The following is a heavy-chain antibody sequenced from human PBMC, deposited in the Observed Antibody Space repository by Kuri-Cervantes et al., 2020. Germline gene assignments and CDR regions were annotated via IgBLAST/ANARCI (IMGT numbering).Heavy chain of an antibody. J-gene: IGHJ3*02. V-gene: IGHV3-9*01. Sequence: SLKISCAASGFTFDDYAMHWVRQAPGKGLEWVSGISWNSGSIGYADSVKGRFTISRDNAKNSLYLQMNSLRAEDTALYYCARDSDLDAFDIWGQGTMVTVSS. CDR2: ISWNSGSI. CDR1: GFTFDDYA. CDR3: ARDSDLDAFDI.